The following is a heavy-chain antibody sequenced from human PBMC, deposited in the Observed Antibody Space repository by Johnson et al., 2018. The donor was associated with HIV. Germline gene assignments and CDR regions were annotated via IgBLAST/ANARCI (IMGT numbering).Heavy chain of an antibody. CDR1: GFTFSGSD. CDR2: IRSKINNYAT. V-gene: IGHV3-73*01. D-gene: IGHD3-10*01. CDR3: ARASGEWDAFDI. Sequence: GVVQPGGSLKLSCAASGFTFSGSDMHWVRQASGKGLEWVGRIRSKINNYATEYAVSVKGRFIISRDDSENMAYLQMNSLRAEDMAVYYCARASGEWDAFDIWGQGTVVTVSA. J-gene: IGHJ3*02.